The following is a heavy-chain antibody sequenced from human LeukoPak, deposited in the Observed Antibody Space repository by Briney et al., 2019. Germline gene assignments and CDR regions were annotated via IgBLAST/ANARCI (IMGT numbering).Heavy chain of an antibody. V-gene: IGHV1-46*01. D-gene: IGHD5-18*01. CDR2: INPSGGST. Sequence: GASVKVSCKASGYTXTSYYMHGVRQAPGQGLEWMGIINPSGGSTSYAQKFQGRVTMTRDTSTSTVYMELSSLRSEDTAVYYCARGPSSWIQLWLSYYYGMDVWGQGTTVTVSS. CDR1: GYTXTSYY. CDR3: ARGPSSWIQLWLSYYYGMDV. J-gene: IGHJ6*02.